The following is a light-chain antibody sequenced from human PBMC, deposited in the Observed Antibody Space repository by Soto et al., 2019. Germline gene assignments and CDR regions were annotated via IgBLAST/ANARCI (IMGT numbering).Light chain of an antibody. CDR1: EVLVHSDGIAY. CDR2: KVS. Sequence: DVVMTQSPLSLPGTLGQPSSISCVSNEVLVHSDGIAYFSWFQQRPGRSPRRLIYKVSNRDSGVPARFSGSGSGTDFALKISRVEAEDVGVYYCMQGTHWPITFGQGTRLEIK. J-gene: IGKJ5*01. V-gene: IGKV2-30*02. CDR3: MQGTHWPIT.